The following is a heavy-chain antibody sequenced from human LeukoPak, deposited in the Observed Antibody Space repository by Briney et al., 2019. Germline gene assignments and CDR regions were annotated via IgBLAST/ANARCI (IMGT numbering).Heavy chain of an antibody. CDR2: IYSGGST. V-gene: IGHV3-53*01. CDR1: GFTVSSDY. CDR3: ATSGWYQGIDY. J-gene: IGHJ4*02. Sequence: GGSLRLSCAASGFTVSSDYMSWVRQAPGKGLEWVSVIYSGGSTYYADSVKGRFTISRDNSKNTLYLQMNSLRAEDTAVYYCATSGWYQGIDYWGQGTLVTVSS. D-gene: IGHD6-19*01.